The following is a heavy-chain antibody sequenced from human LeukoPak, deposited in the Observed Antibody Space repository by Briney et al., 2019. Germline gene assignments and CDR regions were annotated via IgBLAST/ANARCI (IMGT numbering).Heavy chain of an antibody. V-gene: IGHV4-34*01. CDR1: SGSFSGYY. CDR3: ARGGYCSGGSCHYNWFDP. CDR2: INHSGST. Sequence: SETLSLTCAVYSGSFSGYYWSWICQPPGKGLEWIGEINHSGSTNYNPSLKSRVTISVDTSKNQFSLKLSSVTGADTAVYYCARGGYCSGGSCHYNWFDPWGQGTLVTVSS. J-gene: IGHJ5*02. D-gene: IGHD2-15*01.